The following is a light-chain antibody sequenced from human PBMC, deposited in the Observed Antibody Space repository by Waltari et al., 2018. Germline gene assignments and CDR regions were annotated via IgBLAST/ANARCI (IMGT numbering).Light chain of an antibody. V-gene: IGLV2-14*03. Sequence: QSALTQPASVSGSPGQSITISCTGTSSDVGAYNSVSWYQQHPGKAPKLIIYDVSKRPSAVSTPFSGSKPGSTASLTSSGLRAWDEAEYYCGSYGSSGIFGPGTKVTVL. J-gene: IGLJ1*01. CDR1: SSDVGAYNS. CDR2: DVS. CDR3: GSYGSSGI.